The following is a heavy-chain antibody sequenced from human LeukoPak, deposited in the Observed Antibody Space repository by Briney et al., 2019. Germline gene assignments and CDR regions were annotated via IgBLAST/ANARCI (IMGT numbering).Heavy chain of an antibody. V-gene: IGHV3-48*01. CDR2: ISSSSGTI. CDR3: AKDYSSIAAAGMEEAFGY. Sequence: GGSLRLSCAASRFTFSSYSMNWVRQAPGKGLEWVSYISSSSGTIYYADSVKGRFTISRDNAKNSLYLQMNSLRAEDTAVYYCAKDYSSIAAAGMEEAFGYWGQGTLVTVSS. CDR1: RFTFSSYS. J-gene: IGHJ4*02. D-gene: IGHD6-13*01.